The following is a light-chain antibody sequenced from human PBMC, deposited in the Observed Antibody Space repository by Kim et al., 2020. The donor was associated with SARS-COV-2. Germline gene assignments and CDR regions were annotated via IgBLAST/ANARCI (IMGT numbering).Light chain of an antibody. CDR3: NSRDSSGNQHVV. J-gene: IGLJ2*01. CDR1: SLRSYY. V-gene: IGLV3-19*01. Sequence: GQTVRSTCQGDSLRSYYASWYQQKPGQAPVLVIYGKNNRPSGIPDRFSGSSSGNTASLTITGAQAEDEADYYCNSRDSSGNQHVVFGGGTQLTVL. CDR2: GKN.